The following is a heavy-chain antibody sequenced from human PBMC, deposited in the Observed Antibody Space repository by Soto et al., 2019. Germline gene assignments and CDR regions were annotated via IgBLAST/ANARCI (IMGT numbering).Heavy chain of an antibody. J-gene: IGHJ6*02. V-gene: IGHV4-34*01. CDR3: ARLNYYDSSGYYFSYYYYGMDV. CDR2: INHSGST. Sequence: PSETLSLTCAVYGGSFSGYYWSWIRQPPGKGLEWIGEINHSGSTNYNPSLKSRVTISVDTSKNQFSLKLSSVTAADTAVYYCARLNYYDSSGYYFSYYYYGMDVWRQGTKVTAP. CDR1: GGSFSGYY. D-gene: IGHD3-22*01.